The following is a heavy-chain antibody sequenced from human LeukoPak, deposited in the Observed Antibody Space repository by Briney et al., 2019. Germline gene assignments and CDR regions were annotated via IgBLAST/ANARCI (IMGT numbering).Heavy chain of an antibody. D-gene: IGHD3-10*01. V-gene: IGHV1-18*04. CDR2: INNYNGNT. CDR3: AREEGSRGAFDI. CDR1: GYSFTSDG. Sequence: ASVKVSCKASGYSFTSDGISWVRQAPGQGLEWMGWINNYNGNTNYAQKFQGRVTMTTDTSTSTAYMELRSLRSDDTAVYYCAREEGSRGAFDIWGQGTMVTVSS. J-gene: IGHJ3*02.